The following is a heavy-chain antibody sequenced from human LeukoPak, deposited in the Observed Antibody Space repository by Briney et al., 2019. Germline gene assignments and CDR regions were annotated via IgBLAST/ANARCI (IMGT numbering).Heavy chain of an antibody. CDR2: IYYSGST. V-gene: IGHV4-59*01. CDR1: GGSISPYY. CDR3: ARGDYYDGGGRNWFDP. J-gene: IGHJ5*02. D-gene: IGHD3-16*01. Sequence: SETLSLTCTVSGGSISPYYWTWIRQPPGKGLEWIGYIYYSGSTNYNPSLKSRLTISVDTSKDHFSLKLSSVTAADTAVYYCARGDYYDGGGRNWFDPWGQGTLVTVSS.